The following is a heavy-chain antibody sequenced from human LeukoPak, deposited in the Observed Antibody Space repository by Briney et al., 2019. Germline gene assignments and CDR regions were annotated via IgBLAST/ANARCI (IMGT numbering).Heavy chain of an antibody. Sequence: KTGGSLRLSCAASGFTFSSYSMNWVRQAPGKGLEWVSSISSSSSYIYYADSVKGRFTISRDNSKTTMYLQMNSLRAEDTAVYYCAKIGHSSGFIPYYFDYWGQGTLVTVSS. D-gene: IGHD3-22*01. CDR1: GFTFSSYS. CDR3: AKIGHSSGFIPYYFDY. CDR2: ISSSSSYI. J-gene: IGHJ4*02. V-gene: IGHV3-21*04.